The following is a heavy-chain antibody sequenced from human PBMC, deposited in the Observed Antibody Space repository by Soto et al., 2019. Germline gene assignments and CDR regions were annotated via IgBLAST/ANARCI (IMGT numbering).Heavy chain of an antibody. D-gene: IGHD6-19*01. V-gene: IGHV4-4*02. CDR3: ARSAGWYAVHS. J-gene: IGHJ4*02. CDR2: VFHTGTT. CDR1: GDSVSSPYY. Sequence: QVQLQESGPGLVKPSGTLSLTCAVSGDSVSSPYYWCWVRQPPGKGLEWIGEVFHTGTTSYNPSLRSRVNISMDKSNNQLSLDLRSVTDADTAVYYCARSAGWYAVHSWGPGTLVIVSS.